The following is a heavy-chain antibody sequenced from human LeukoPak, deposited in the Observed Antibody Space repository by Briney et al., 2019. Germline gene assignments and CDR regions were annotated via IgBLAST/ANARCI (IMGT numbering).Heavy chain of an antibody. D-gene: IGHD6-13*01. CDR3: ATGKSIAAAGLDGYYFDY. CDR1: GYTFTSYG. J-gene: IGHJ4*02. CDR2: ISAYNGNT. Sequence: EASVKVSCKASGYTFTSYGISWVRQAPGQGLEWMGWISAYNGNTNYAQKLQGRVTMTTDTSTSTAYMELSSLRSEDTAVYYCATGKSIAAAGLDGYYFDYWGQGTLVTVSS. V-gene: IGHV1-18*01.